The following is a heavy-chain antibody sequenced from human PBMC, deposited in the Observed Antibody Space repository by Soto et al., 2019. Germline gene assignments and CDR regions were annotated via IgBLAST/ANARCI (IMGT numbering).Heavy chain of an antibody. CDR3: ARDYIAQVAATSCWFDP. Sequence: QVQLVESGGGVVQPGRSLRLSCAASGFTFSSYGMHWVRQAPGKGLEWVAVIWYDGSNKYYADSVKGRFTISRDNSKNTLYLQMNSLRAEDTAVYYCARDYIAQVAATSCWFDPWGQGTLVTVSS. D-gene: IGHD2-15*01. CDR2: IWYDGSNK. CDR1: GFTFSSYG. J-gene: IGHJ5*02. V-gene: IGHV3-33*01.